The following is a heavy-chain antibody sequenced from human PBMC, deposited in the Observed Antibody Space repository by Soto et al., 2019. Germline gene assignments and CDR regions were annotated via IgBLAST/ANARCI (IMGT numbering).Heavy chain of an antibody. CDR2: INPNSGGT. Sequence: ASVKVSCKASGYTFTSYGISWVRQAPGQGLEWMGWINPNSGGTNYAQKFQGWVTMTRDTSISTAYMELSRLRSDDTAVYYCARDRGYSNYLPLDYGMDVWGQGTTVTVSS. V-gene: IGHV1-2*04. CDR3: ARDRGYSNYLPLDYGMDV. CDR1: GYTFTSYG. D-gene: IGHD4-4*01. J-gene: IGHJ6*02.